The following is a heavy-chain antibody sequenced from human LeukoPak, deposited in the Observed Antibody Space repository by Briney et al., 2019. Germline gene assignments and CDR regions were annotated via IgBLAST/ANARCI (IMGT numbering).Heavy chain of an antibody. V-gene: IGHV4-38-2*02. CDR3: ARELDSSGYYRTPYYFDY. J-gene: IGHJ4*02. Sequence: SETLSLTCTVSGYSISSGYYWGWIRQPPGKGLEWIGSIYHSGSTYYNPSLKSRVTISVDTSKNQFSLKLSSVTAADTAVYYCARELDSSGYYRTPYYFDYWGQGTLVTVSS. CDR1: GYSISSGYY. D-gene: IGHD3-22*01. CDR2: IYHSGST.